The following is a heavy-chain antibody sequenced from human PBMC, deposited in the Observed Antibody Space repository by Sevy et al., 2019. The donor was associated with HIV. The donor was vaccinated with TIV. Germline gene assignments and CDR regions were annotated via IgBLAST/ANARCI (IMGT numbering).Heavy chain of an antibody. J-gene: IGHJ4*02. CDR3: ARDPHAVTHWGSFDS. CDR1: GFTFTRYA. D-gene: IGHD3-16*01. V-gene: IGHV3-30-3*01. Sequence: GGSLRLSCEASGFTFTRYAFHWVRQAPGKGLEWVAVVSKEGTNKYYADSVKGRFTISRDNSRNTRYLQMQSLRAADTAVYFCARDPHAVTHWGSFDSWGQGTLVTVSS. CDR2: VSKEGTNK.